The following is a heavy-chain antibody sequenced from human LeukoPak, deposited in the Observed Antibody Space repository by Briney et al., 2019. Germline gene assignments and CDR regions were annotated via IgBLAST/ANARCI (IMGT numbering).Heavy chain of an antibody. V-gene: IGHV3-20*04. J-gene: IGHJ4*02. D-gene: IGHD3-22*01. CDR2: IYWNGGST. Sequence: GGSLRLSCAPSVFTFDDYGMSWVRQAPEKGVEWVSGIYWNGGSTGYADSVKGRFTISRDNAKNSLYLQMNSLRAEDTALYYCARANSGYYSPIGYWGQGTLVTVSS. CDR1: VFTFDDYG. CDR3: ARANSGYYSPIGY.